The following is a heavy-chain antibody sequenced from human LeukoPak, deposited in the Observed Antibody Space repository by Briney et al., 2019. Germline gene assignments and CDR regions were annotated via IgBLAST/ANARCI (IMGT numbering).Heavy chain of an antibody. Sequence: PGGSLRLSCAASGFTFSSYGMHWVRQAPGKGLEWVAVISYDESNKYYADSVKGRFTISRDNSKNTLYLQMNSLRAEDTAVYYCANPHQGYRGQGTLVTVSS. CDR2: ISYDESNK. D-gene: IGHD2-2*01. V-gene: IGHV3-30*18. CDR1: GFTFSSYG. J-gene: IGHJ4*02. CDR3: ANPHQGY.